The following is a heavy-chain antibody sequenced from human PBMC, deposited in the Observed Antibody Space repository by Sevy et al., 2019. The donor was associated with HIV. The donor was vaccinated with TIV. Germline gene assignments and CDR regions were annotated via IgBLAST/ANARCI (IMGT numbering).Heavy chain of an antibody. V-gene: IGHV1-24*01. CDR1: GYRLSQLS. Sequence: ASVKVSCKVSGYRLSQLSMHWVRQAPGKGLEWMGSFDPEDDETIYAQNFQGRVAMTEDTSTDTAYMELSTLRSEDTAVYYCATTKDYYESSGSPFDYWGQGTLVTVSP. CDR2: FDPEDDET. D-gene: IGHD3-22*01. CDR3: ATTKDYYESSGSPFDY. J-gene: IGHJ4*02.